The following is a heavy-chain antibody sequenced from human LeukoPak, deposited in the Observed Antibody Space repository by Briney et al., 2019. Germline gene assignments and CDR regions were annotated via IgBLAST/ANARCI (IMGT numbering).Heavy chain of an antibody. J-gene: IGHJ4*02. D-gene: IGHD1-26*01. Sequence: GGSLRLSCAASGVTFDNYAMHWVRHAPGKGLEWVSYISWNGGSIGYGDSVKGRFTISRDNAKNSLYLQMNSLRAEDTALYYCAKGQVGATGYFDYWGQGTLVTISS. CDR1: GVTFDNYA. CDR3: AKGQVGATGYFDY. V-gene: IGHV3-9*01. CDR2: ISWNGGSI.